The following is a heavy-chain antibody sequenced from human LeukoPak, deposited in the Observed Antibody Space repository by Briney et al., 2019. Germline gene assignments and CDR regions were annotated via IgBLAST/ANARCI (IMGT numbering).Heavy chain of an antibody. J-gene: IGHJ3*02. CDR3: AASRGSLLRYFDWPPGAFDI. CDR1: GFTFSSYS. CDR2: ISSSSSYI. Sequence: GGSLRLSCAASGFTFSSYSMNWVRQAPGKGLEWVSSISSSSSYIYYADSVKGRFTISRDNAKNSLYLQMNSLRAEDTAVYYCAASRGSLLRYFDWPPGAFDIWGQGTMVTVSS. V-gene: IGHV3-21*01. D-gene: IGHD3-9*01.